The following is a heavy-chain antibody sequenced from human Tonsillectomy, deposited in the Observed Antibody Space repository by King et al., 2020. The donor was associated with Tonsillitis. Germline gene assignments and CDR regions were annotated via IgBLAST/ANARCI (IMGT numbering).Heavy chain of an antibody. CDR2: IYYSGST. Sequence: QLQESGPGLVKPSETLSLTCTVSGGSVSSGSDYWSWIRQPPGKGLEWIGYIYYSGSTNYNPSLKSRVTISVDTSKNQFSLRLSSVTAADTAVYYCARTQLPSRFAYYDFWSGYYYYFDYWGQGTLVTVSS. J-gene: IGHJ4*02. D-gene: IGHD3-3*01. CDR3: ARTQLPSRFAYYDFWSGYYYYFDY. CDR1: GGSVSSGSDY. V-gene: IGHV4-61*01.